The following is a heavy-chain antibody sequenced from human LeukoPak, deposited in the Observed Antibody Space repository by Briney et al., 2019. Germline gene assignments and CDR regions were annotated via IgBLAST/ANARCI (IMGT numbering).Heavy chain of an antibody. CDR1: GYSFTSYW. V-gene: IGHV5-51*01. J-gene: IGHJ4*02. D-gene: IGHD6-13*01. CDR2: IYPGDSDT. Sequence: GESLKISCKGSGYSFTSYWIGWVRQMPGKGLEWMGIIYPGDSDTRYSPSFQGQVTISADKSISTAYLQWSSLKASDTAMYYCARAEGGSSSWYSSFDYWGQGTLVTVSS. CDR3: ARAEGGSSSWYSSFDY.